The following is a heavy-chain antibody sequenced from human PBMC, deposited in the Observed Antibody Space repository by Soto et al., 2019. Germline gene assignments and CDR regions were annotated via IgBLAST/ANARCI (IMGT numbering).Heavy chain of an antibody. Sequence: EVKLVESGGGLVKPGESLRLSCAASGFNFEVYSMNWVRQTPVKVLEWVSSTSRGSRFLHYADSIKGRFTISRDEAESSLHLQIDSRRAEDTAVYFCARDFFGSGPDYYLDVWGTGTTVTVS. J-gene: IGHJ6*03. D-gene: IGHD3-10*01. CDR3: ARDFFGSGPDYYLDV. CDR2: TSRGSRFL. CDR1: GFNFEVYS. V-gene: IGHV3-21*02.